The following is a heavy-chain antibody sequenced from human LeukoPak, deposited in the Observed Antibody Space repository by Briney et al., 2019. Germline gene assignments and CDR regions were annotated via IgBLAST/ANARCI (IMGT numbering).Heavy chain of an antibody. CDR3: ARHRAYCSGSKRYSVWFDP. V-gene: IGHV4-39*01. Sequence: SETLSLTCTVSGGSISSTSYYWGWIRQPPGKGLEWIGSMYYSGGSTDYNPSLKSRDTISPDTSKNQFSLKLRSVTAADTAVYYCARHRAYCSGSKRYSVWFDPWGQGTLATVSS. J-gene: IGHJ5*02. CDR2: MYYSGGST. D-gene: IGHD2-15*01. CDR1: GGSISSTSYY.